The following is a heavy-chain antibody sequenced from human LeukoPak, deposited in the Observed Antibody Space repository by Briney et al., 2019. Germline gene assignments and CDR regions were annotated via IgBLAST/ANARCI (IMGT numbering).Heavy chain of an antibody. CDR2: FFYSGST. CDR1: GGSISSSNYY. Sequence: SETLSLTCTVSGGSISSSNYYWGWLRPPPGKVLEWIGSFFYSGSTYQNPSLKSRVTISGDTSKNQFSLKLSSVTAADTAVYYCARQGDCRSTSCFDFDYWGQGTLVTVSS. J-gene: IGHJ4*02. D-gene: IGHD2-2*01. CDR3: ARQGDCRSTSCFDFDY. V-gene: IGHV4-39*01.